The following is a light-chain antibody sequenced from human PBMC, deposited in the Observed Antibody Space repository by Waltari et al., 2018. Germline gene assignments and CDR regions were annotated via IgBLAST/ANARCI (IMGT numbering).Light chain of an antibody. Sequence: EIVLTQSPGTLSLSPGERATLSCRASQSVSRALAWYQQKPGQAPRLLIYAASTRATGVPDRFSGSGSGTDFSLTISRLDPEDFAVYYCQHYVNLPVTFDQGTKVEV. CDR1: QSVSRA. CDR2: AAS. V-gene: IGKV3-20*01. CDR3: QHYVNLPVT. J-gene: IGKJ1*01.